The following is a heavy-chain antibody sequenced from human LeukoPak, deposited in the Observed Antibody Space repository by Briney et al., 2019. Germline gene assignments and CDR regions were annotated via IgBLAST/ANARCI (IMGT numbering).Heavy chain of an antibody. Sequence: SVKVSCKASGFTFTSSAMQWVRQARGQRLEWIGWIVVGSGNTNYAQKFQERVTITRDMSTSTAYMGLSSLRSEDTAVYYCAAVPYYYDSSGYYYWGQGTLVTVSS. J-gene: IGHJ4*02. D-gene: IGHD3-22*01. V-gene: IGHV1-58*02. CDR3: AAVPYYYDSSGYYY. CDR2: IVVGSGNT. CDR1: GFTFTSSA.